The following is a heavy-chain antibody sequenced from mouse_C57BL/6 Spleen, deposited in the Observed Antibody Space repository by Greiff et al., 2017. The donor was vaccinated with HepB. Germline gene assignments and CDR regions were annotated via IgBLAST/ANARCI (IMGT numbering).Heavy chain of an antibody. CDR2: INPSTGGT. CDR1: GYSFTGYY. J-gene: IGHJ3*01. CDR3: ARSGYDYGRFFAY. Sequence: EVQLQQSGPELVKPGASVKISCKASGYSFTGYYMNWVKQSPEKSLEWIGEINPSTGGTTYNQKFKAKATLTVDKSSSTAYMQLKSLTSEDSAVYYCARSGYDYGRFFAYWGQGTLVTVSA. D-gene: IGHD2-4*01. V-gene: IGHV1-42*01.